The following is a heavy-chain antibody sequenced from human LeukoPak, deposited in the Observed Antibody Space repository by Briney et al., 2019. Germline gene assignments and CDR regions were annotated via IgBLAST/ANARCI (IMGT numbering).Heavy chain of an antibody. D-gene: IGHD1-1*01. CDR2: ISYDGSNK. J-gene: IGHJ1*01. CDR1: GFTFSSYA. CDR3: AKFPTGYLRAPKH. V-gene: IGHV3-30*04. Sequence: GGSLRLSCAASGFTFSSYAMHWVRQAPGKGLEWVAVISYDGSNKYYADSVKGRFTISRDNSKNTLYLQMNSLRAEDTAVYYCAKFPTGYLRAPKHWGQGTLVTVSS.